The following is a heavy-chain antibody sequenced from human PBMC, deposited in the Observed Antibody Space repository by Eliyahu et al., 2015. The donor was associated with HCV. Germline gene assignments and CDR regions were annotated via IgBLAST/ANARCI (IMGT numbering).Heavy chain of an antibody. D-gene: IGHD6-19*01. V-gene: IGHV4-39*01. CDR2: IPSGGAT. Sequence: QVQLQESGPGVVRPSETLSLTCTVSGGSISSRSDYWGWIRQPPRGGVWWGLCIPSGGATSYNPSPKSRVTISVDTSKNQFSLKLSSVTAADTAVYYCARQLGSGLWAFDVWGQGTMVTVSS. CDR3: ARQLGSGLWAFDV. CDR1: GGSISSRSDY. J-gene: IGHJ3*01.